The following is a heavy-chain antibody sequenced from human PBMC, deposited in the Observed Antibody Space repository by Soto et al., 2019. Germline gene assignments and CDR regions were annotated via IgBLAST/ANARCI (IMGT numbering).Heavy chain of an antibody. CDR3: TRVGEYTSSST. V-gene: IGHV4-4*02. D-gene: IGHD3-10*01. CDR2: IYHSGST. J-gene: IGHJ5*02. CDR1: GGSISSSNW. Sequence: QVQLQESGPGLVKPSGTLSLTCAVSGGSISSSNWWSWVRQPPGKGLEWIGEIYHSGSTNYNPSLKSXVIXSXVKSKNQFSLKLSSVTAADTAVYYCTRVGEYTSSSTWGQGTLVTVSS.